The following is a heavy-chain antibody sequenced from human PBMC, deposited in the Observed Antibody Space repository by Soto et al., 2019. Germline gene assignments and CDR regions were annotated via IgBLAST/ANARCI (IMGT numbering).Heavy chain of an antibody. V-gene: IGHV3-7*04. CDR1: GFTFSNYW. J-gene: IGHJ4*02. D-gene: IGHD6-13*01. CDR2: INPDGSDK. CDR3: ARNSPIAAAGI. Sequence: PGGSMRLSCAAAGFTFSNYWVSWVRQAPGKGLEWVANINPDGSDKYHVDSVRGRFTISRDNTRKSLYLQMNSLRVEDTAVYYCARNSPIAAAGIWGQGTLVTVS.